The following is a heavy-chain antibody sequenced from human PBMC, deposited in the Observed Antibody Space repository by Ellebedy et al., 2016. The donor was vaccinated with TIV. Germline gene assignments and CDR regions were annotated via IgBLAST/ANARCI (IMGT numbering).Heavy chain of an antibody. V-gene: IGHV4-39*01. CDR2: IYYSGST. D-gene: IGHD2-15*01. CDR3: ARHASCSGGSCYALGYYYYGMDV. Sequence: SETLSLTCTVSGGSISSSSYYWGWIRQPPGKGLEWIGSIYYSGSTYYNPSLKSRVTISVDTSKNQFSLKLSSVTAADTAVYYCARHASCSGGSCYALGYYYYGMDVWGQGTTVTVSS. J-gene: IGHJ6*02. CDR1: GGSISSSSYY.